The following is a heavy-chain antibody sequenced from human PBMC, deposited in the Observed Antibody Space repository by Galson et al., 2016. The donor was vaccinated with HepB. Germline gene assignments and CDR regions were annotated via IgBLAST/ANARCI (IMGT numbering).Heavy chain of an antibody. Sequence: SLRLSCAASGFTFSSYAMSWVRQAPGKGLEWVSAISGSGGSTYHADSVKGRFTISRDNSKNTLYLQINSLRAEDTAVYYCAKDLGFLEWLFFDSYYYYGMDVWGQGTTVTVSS. V-gene: IGHV3-23*01. D-gene: IGHD3-3*01. CDR2: ISGSGGST. CDR3: AKDLGFLEWLFFDSYYYYGMDV. CDR1: GFTFSSYA. J-gene: IGHJ6*02.